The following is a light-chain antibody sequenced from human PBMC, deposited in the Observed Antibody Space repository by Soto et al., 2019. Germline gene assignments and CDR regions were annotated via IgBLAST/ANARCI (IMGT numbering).Light chain of an antibody. CDR1: QSISSW. CDR2: DAS. V-gene: IGKV1-5*01. J-gene: IGKJ1*01. Sequence: DIQMTQSPSTLSASVGDRVTITCRASQSISSWLAWYQQKPGKAPKLLIYDASSLESGVPSRFSGSRSGTEFTLTISSLQPDDFATYYCQQYNSYASGTFGQGTKVEIK. CDR3: QQYNSYASGT.